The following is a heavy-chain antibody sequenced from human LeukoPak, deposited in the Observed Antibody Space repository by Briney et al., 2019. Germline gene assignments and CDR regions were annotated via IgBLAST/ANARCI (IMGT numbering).Heavy chain of an antibody. CDR1: GFTFSSYS. CDR2: ISTSSSYI. CDR3: ARDPIGITTYDSNFNY. D-gene: IGHD3-22*01. Sequence: PGGSLRLSCAASGFTFSSYSMNWVRQAPGKGLEWGSCISTSSSYIYYADSVKGRFTISRDNAKTSLYLQMNSLRAEDTAVYYCARDPIGITTYDSNFNYWGQGTLVTVSS. V-gene: IGHV3-21*01. J-gene: IGHJ4*02.